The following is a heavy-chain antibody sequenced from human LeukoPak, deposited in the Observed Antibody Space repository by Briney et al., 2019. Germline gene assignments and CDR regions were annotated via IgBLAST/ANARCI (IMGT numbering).Heavy chain of an antibody. J-gene: IGHJ4*02. CDR3: ARDRGYSYGPEYYFDY. CDR2: IYHSGST. D-gene: IGHD5-18*01. Sequence: GSLRLSCAASGFTFSNYWMTWVRQAPGKGLEWIGSIYHSGSTYYNPSLKSRVTISVDTSKNQFSLKLSSVTAADTAVYYCARDRGYSYGPEYYFDYWGQGTLVTVSS. CDR1: GFTFSNYW. V-gene: IGHV4-38-2*02.